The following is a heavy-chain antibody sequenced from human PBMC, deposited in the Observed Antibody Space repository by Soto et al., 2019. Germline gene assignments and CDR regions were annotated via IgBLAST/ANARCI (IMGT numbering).Heavy chain of an antibody. J-gene: IGHJ3*02. V-gene: IGHV3-9*01. Sequence: GGSLRLSCAASGFTFDDYAMHWVRQAPGKGLEWVSGISWNSGSIGYADSVKGRFTISRDNAKNSLNLQMNSLRAEDTALYYCAKDAFGESHAFDIWGQGTMVTVSS. CDR2: ISWNSGSI. CDR3: AKDAFGESHAFDI. D-gene: IGHD3-10*01. CDR1: GFTFDDYA.